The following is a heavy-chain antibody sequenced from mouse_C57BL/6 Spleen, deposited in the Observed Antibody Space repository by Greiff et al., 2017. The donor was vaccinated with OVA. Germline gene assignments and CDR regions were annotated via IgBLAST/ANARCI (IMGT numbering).Heavy chain of an antibody. Sequence: VQLQQSGGDLVKPGGSLKLSCAASGFTFSSYGMSWVRQTPDKRLEWVATISSGGSYPYYPDSVKGRFTISRDNAKNTLYLQMSSLKSEDTAMYYCARDYSNYGLAMDYWGQGTSVTVSS. D-gene: IGHD2-5*01. J-gene: IGHJ4*01. V-gene: IGHV5-6*01. CDR1: GFTFSSYG. CDR2: ISSGGSYP. CDR3: ARDYSNYGLAMDY.